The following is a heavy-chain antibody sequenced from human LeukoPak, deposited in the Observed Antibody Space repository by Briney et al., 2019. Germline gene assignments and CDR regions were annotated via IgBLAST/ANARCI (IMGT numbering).Heavy chain of an antibody. CDR3: ARQSSGWSYFDC. CDR2: ISPSDSTI. V-gene: IGHV3-48*03. Sequence: GGSLRLSCAASGFNLSSYEMNWVRQTPGKGLEWVSYISPSDSTIYSADSVKGRFIISRDNAKNSLYLQMNSLRAEDTAVYSCARQSSGWSYFDCWGQGILVTVSS. CDR1: GFNLSSYE. J-gene: IGHJ4*02. D-gene: IGHD6-19*01.